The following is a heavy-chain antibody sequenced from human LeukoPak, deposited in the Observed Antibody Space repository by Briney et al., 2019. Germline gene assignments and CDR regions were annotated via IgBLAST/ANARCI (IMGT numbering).Heavy chain of an antibody. Sequence: SETLSLTCAVSGGSISSSNWWSWVRQPPGKGLELIGEIYHSGNTDYNPSLKSRVTISVDKSKNQFSLKLTSVTAADTAVYYCARNFDSWGQGTLVTVSS. CDR3: ARNFDS. V-gene: IGHV4-4*02. CDR2: IYHSGNT. CDR1: GGSISSSNW. J-gene: IGHJ4*02.